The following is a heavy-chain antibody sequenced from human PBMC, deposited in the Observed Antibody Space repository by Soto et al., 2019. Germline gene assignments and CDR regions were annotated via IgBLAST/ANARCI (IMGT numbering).Heavy chain of an antibody. CDR3: ARPAQQLVPGNAFDI. CDR1: GGSFSGYY. CDR2: INHSGST. Sequence: QVQLQQWGAGLLKPSETLSLTCAVYGGSFSGYYWSWIRQPPGKGLEWIGEINHSGSTNYNPSLKRRVTISVDTSKNQFSLKLSSVTAADTAVYYCARPAQQLVPGNAFDIWGQGTMVTVSS. V-gene: IGHV4-34*01. D-gene: IGHD6-13*01. J-gene: IGHJ3*02.